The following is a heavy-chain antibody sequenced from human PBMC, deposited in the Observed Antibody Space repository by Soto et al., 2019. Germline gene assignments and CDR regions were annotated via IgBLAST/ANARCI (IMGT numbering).Heavy chain of an antibody. CDR2: IIPIFGTA. CDR1: GGTFSSYT. J-gene: IGHJ2*01. V-gene: IGHV1-69*12. Sequence: QVQLVQSGAEVKKPGSSVTVSCKASGGTFSSYTISWVRQAPGQGLEWMGGIIPIFGTANYAQKFQGRVTITADESTSTAYMELSSLTSADTAVYYCARGNHRWLQLWYFALWGRGTLVTVSS. D-gene: IGHD5-12*01. CDR3: ARGNHRWLQLWYFAL.